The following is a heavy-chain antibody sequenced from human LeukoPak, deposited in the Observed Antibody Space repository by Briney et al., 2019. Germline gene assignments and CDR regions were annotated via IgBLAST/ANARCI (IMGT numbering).Heavy chain of an antibody. CDR1: GLTFSSHW. CDR3: AKDLKAVAVYYFDY. D-gene: IGHD6-19*01. Sequence: GGSLRLSCAASGLTFSSHWMHWVRQAPGKGLVWVSRITNDGSNKYYADSVKGRFTISRDNSKNTLYLQMNSLRAEDTAVYYCAKDLKAVAVYYFDYWGQGTLVTVSS. V-gene: IGHV3-30*18. CDR2: ITNDGSNK. J-gene: IGHJ4*02.